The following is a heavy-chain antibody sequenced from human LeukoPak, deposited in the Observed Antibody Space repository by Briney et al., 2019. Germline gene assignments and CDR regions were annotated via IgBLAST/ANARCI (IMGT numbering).Heavy chain of an antibody. CDR1: GGSISSGGYY. J-gene: IGHJ4*02. CDR2: IYYSGST. V-gene: IGHV4-31*03. Sequence: SETLSLTCTVSGGSISSGGYYWSWIRQHPGKGLEWIGYIYYSGSTYYNPSLKSRVTISVDTSKNQFSLKLSSVTAADTAVYYCAREELRGLPAGTLAYWGQGTLVTVSS. D-gene: IGHD1-14*01. CDR3: AREELRGLPAGTLAY.